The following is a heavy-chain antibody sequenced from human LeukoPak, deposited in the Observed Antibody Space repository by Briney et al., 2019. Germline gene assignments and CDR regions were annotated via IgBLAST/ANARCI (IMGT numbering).Heavy chain of an antibody. Sequence: SETLSLTCAVYGGSFSGYYWSWIRQPPGKGLEWIGEINHSGSTNYNPSLKSRVTISVDTSKNQFSLNLTSVTAADTAVYYCARAGDLYYYMDVWGKGTTVTVSS. CDR2: INHSGST. J-gene: IGHJ6*03. CDR1: GGSFSGYY. D-gene: IGHD7-27*01. CDR3: ARAGDLYYYMDV. V-gene: IGHV4-34*01.